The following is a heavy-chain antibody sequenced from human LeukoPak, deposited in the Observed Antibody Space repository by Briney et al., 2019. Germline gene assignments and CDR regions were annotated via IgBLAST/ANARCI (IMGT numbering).Heavy chain of an antibody. CDR2: IYYSGST. Sequence: GSLRLSCAASGFTFSSYAMSWIRQPPGKGLEWIGSIYYSGSTYYNPSLKSRVTISVDTSKNQFSLKLSSVTAADTAVYYCARGLRDGYNFYYFDYWGQGTLVTVSS. J-gene: IGHJ4*02. V-gene: IGHV4-39*01. CDR3: ARGLRDGYNFYYFDY. CDR1: GFTFSSYA. D-gene: IGHD5-24*01.